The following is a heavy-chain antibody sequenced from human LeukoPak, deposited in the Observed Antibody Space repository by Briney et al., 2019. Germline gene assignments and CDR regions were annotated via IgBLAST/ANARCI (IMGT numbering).Heavy chain of an antibody. Sequence: PGGSLRLSCAASGFTFSSYSMAWVRQAPGKGLEWVSSIDTTSTYIFYGDSVKGRFTISRDNAKNSLYLQMNSLRVDDTAVYYCAKDRLVRGVTPGYFDYWGQGTQVAVSS. CDR1: GFTFSSYS. V-gene: IGHV3-21*04. J-gene: IGHJ4*02. CDR3: AKDRLVRGVTPGYFDY. CDR2: IDTTSTYI. D-gene: IGHD3-10*01.